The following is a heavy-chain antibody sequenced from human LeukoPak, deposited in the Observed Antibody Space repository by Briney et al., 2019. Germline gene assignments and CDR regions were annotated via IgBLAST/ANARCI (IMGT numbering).Heavy chain of an antibody. Sequence: GGTLRLSCAASGFTFSSYAMHWVRQAPGKGLEWVAVISYDGSNKYYADSVKGRFTISRDNSKNTLYLQMNSLRAEDTAVYYCAREDVVTARYYFDYWGQGTLVTVSS. CDR2: ISYDGSNK. V-gene: IGHV3-30*04. CDR3: AREDVVTARYYFDY. D-gene: IGHD2-21*02. CDR1: GFTFSSYA. J-gene: IGHJ4*02.